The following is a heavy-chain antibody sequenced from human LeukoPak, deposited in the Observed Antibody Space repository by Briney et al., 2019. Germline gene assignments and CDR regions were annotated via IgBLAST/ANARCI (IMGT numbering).Heavy chain of an antibody. V-gene: IGHV3-23*01. Sequence: AGGSLRLSCAASAFTLSSYGMSWVRQAPAKGLEWVSTLSARGDCTYYVDSVKGRFTISRDNSKNTLYLQMDSLRAEDTAVYFCAKRDCSDNNCYFVNWGQGTLVTVSS. J-gene: IGHJ4*02. CDR1: AFTLSSYG. D-gene: IGHD1-20*01. CDR3: AKRDCSDNNCYFVN. CDR2: LSARGDCT.